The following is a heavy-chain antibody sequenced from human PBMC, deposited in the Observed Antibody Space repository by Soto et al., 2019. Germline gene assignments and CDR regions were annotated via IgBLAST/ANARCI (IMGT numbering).Heavy chain of an antibody. J-gene: IGHJ6*02. CDR1: GGTFRSYS. D-gene: IGHD3-22*01. CDR2: IIPIFDIT. CDR3: ARPDEGGYSSNHHYYYALDV. V-gene: IGHV1-69*13. Sequence: SVKVSCKASGGTFRSYSISWVRQAPGQGLEWMGGIIPIFDITNYAQKFQGRVTITADESTSTAHMELSSLGSDDTAVYYCARPDEGGYSSNHHYYYALDVWGQGTTVTVSS.